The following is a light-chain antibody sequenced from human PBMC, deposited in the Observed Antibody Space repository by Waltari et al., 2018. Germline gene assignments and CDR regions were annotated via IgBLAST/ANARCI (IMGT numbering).Light chain of an antibody. V-gene: IGLV2-8*01. CDR2: EVY. Sequence: QSALTQFPSASGSPGQSVTISCTGTSRDVGGNDYIPWYQQHPGKAPKVIINEVYKRPSGVPDRFSGSKSGNTASLTVSGLQAEDEANYYCSSYAGKYVFGGGTKLTVL. CDR1: SRDVGGNDY. CDR3: SSYAGKYV. J-gene: IGLJ3*02.